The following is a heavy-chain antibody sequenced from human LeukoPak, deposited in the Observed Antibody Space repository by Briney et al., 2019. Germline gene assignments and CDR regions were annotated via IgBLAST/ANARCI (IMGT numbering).Heavy chain of an antibody. D-gene: IGHD2-8*01. CDR1: GFSFSRYW. CDR3: ARLKDDVTKFDY. J-gene: IGHJ4*02. CDR2: INQDVSRI. Sequence: QAGGSLRLSCAGSGFSFSRYWMAWVRQAPGKGLEWVASINQDVSRIHYVDSVKGRFTISRDNAKNSLFLQMNSLRVEDTAVYYCARLKDDVTKFDYWGQGTLVTVSS. V-gene: IGHV3-7*01.